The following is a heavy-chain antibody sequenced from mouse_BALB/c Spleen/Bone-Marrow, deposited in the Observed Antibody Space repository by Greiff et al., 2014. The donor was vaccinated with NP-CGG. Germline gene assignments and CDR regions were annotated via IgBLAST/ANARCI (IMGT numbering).Heavy chain of an antibody. J-gene: IGHJ1*01. V-gene: IGHV1-54*01. CDR3: ARDWDWYFDV. CDR1: GYAFSNYL. D-gene: IGHD4-1*01. CDR2: IHPGSGGT. Sequence: VQLQQSGAELVRPGTSVRVSCKASGYAFSNYLIEWVKQRPGQGLEWIGVIHPGSGGTNYNEKFKGKATLTADKSSSTAYMQLSSLTSDDSAAYCCARDWDWYFDVWGAGTTVTVSS.